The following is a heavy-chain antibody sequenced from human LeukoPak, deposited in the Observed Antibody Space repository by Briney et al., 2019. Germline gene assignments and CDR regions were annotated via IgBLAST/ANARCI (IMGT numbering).Heavy chain of an antibody. Sequence: GGSLRLSCAASGFTLSSYAMSWVRQAPGKGLEWVSGISGSGGSTYYADSVKGRYTISRDNSKNTLYLQMNSLRAEDTAVYYCAKAGRDYDFWSGLNYWGQGTLVTVSS. CDR1: GFTLSSYA. D-gene: IGHD3-3*01. J-gene: IGHJ4*02. CDR3: AKAGRDYDFWSGLNY. CDR2: ISGSGGST. V-gene: IGHV3-23*01.